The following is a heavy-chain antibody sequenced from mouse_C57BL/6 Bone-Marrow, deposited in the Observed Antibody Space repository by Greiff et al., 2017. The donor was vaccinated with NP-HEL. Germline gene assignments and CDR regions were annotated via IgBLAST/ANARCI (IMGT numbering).Heavy chain of an antibody. CDR1: GYTFTSYW. V-gene: IGHV1-59*01. CDR2: IDPSDSYT. CDR3: ARLRRLNYAMDY. J-gene: IGHJ4*01. Sequence: VQLQQPGAELVRPGTSVKLSCKASGYTFTSYWMHWVKQRPGQGLEWIGVIDPSDSYTNYNQKFNGKATLTVDTSSSTAYMQLSSLTSEDSAVYYCARLRRLNYAMDYWGQGTSVTVSS. D-gene: IGHD3-2*02.